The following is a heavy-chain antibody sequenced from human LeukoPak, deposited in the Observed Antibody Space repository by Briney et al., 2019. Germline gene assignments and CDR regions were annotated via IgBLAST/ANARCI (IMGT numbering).Heavy chain of an antibody. CDR2: IYPGDSDT. V-gene: IGHV5-51*01. CDR3: ARSTTFEY. J-gene: IGHJ4*02. D-gene: IGHD1-7*01. Sequence: GESLKISCKGSGYTFTDFWIGWVRQMPGKGLEWMGIIYPGDSDTRYSPSFQGQVTISADKSISTAYLQWRSLKASDTAIYYCARSTTFEYWGQGTLVTVSS. CDR1: GYTFTDFW.